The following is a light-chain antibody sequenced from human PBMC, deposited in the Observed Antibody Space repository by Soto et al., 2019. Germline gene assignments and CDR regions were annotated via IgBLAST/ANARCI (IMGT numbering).Light chain of an antibody. CDR1: HSLQHSNGKIF. Sequence: DIVMTQSPLSLSVTPGESASISCRSIHSLQHSNGKIFFAGYLQKPGLSPQVLIYLGSFRASGVPARFSDCVSCTDFTLKISRVETEDVGVYYCMQARQTPYTCGQGTKLEIK. CDR2: LGS. J-gene: IGKJ2*01. CDR3: MQARQTPYT. V-gene: IGKV2-28*01.